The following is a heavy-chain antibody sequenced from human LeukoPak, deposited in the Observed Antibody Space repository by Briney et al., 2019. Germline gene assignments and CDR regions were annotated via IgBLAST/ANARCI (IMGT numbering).Heavy chain of an antibody. J-gene: IGHJ4*02. CDR1: GGSLSGHY. CDR2: INHSGST. Sequence: PSETLSLTCAVYGGSLSGHYWSWMRRPPGKGLEWIGEINHSGSTKYNPSLKSRVTVSVDTSKNQFSLEVSSVTAADTAVYYCARGRVSAYSGSYGYWGQGTLVTVSS. V-gene: IGHV4-34*01. D-gene: IGHD1-26*01. CDR3: ARGRVSAYSGSYGY.